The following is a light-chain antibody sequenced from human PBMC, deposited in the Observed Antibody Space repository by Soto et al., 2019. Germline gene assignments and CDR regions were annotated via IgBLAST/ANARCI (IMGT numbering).Light chain of an antibody. CDR1: SGYSTYA. CDR3: QSLGTGIQV. CDR2: INYDGTH. Sequence: QLVLTQSPSASASLGGSVKLTCTLSSGYSTYAIAWHQQQSEKGPRFLMKINYDGTHSKGDGFFDRFSGSSSGAERHLTISSLQSEDEADYYCQSLGTGIQVFGGGTKLTVL. J-gene: IGLJ3*02. V-gene: IGLV4-69*01.